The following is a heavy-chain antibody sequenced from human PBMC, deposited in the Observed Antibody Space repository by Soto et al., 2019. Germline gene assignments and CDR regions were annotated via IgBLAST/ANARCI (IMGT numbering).Heavy chain of an antibody. CDR3: ERARGTVTSGVGQDYGMDV. V-gene: IGHV3-48*01. D-gene: IGHD4-17*01. Sequence: EVQLVESGGALVQPGGSLRLACAASGFTFSADNMNWVRQAPGKGLEWVAYINSGGTSIDYADSVKGRFTFSRDNDKNTVYLQMNSLRAEDTAVYYCERARGTVTSGVGQDYGMDVWGQGTTVTVSS. J-gene: IGHJ6*02. CDR2: INSGGTSI. CDR1: GFTFSADN.